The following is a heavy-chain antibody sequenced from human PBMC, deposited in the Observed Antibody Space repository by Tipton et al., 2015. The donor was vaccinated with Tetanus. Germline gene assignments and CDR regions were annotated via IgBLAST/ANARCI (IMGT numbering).Heavy chain of an antibody. D-gene: IGHD3-9*01. CDR2: IYTDNGNT. CDR3: ARGFDGGFDY. Sequence: QSGAEVKKPGASMKVSCKASGYTSTRNAMHWVRQAPGRRLEWMGWIYTDNGNTVYSQSFQGGVTITRDTSATTAYMELSSLRSEDTAVYYCARGFDGGFDYWGQGTLVTVSS. V-gene: IGHV1-3*04. J-gene: IGHJ4*02. CDR1: GYTSTRNA.